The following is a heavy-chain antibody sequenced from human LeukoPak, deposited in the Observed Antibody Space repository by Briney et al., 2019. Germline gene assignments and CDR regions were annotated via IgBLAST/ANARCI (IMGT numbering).Heavy chain of an antibody. CDR3: ATGYYYDSSGYYRFDY. CDR1: AFSFSNYA. V-gene: IGHV3-30*04. J-gene: IGHJ4*02. D-gene: IGHD3-22*01. CDR2: ISYDGSHK. Sequence: GGSLRLSCAASAFSFSNYAMHWVRQAPGKGLEWVALISYDGSHKYYPDSVKGRFTISRDNSKNTLYLQMNSLRAEDTAVYYCATGYYYDSSGYYRFDYWGQGTLVTVSS.